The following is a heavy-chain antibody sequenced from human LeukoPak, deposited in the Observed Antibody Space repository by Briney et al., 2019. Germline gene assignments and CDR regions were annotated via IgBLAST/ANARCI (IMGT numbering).Heavy chain of an antibody. J-gene: IGHJ4*02. Sequence: GGSLRLSCAASGFTFSSYAMNWVRLSPGKGLEWVSAITDNGNTTYYADSVKGRFTISRDNSKNTLYLQMSSLRAEDTAVYYCATLRLSDHFDYWGQGTLVTVSS. D-gene: IGHD2-15*01. CDR2: ITDNGNTT. CDR1: GFTFSSYA. V-gene: IGHV3-23*01. CDR3: ATLRLSDHFDY.